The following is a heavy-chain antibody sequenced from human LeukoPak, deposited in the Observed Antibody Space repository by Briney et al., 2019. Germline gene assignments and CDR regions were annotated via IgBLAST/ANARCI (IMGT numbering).Heavy chain of an antibody. J-gene: IGHJ6*02. Sequence: PGRSLRLSCAASGFTFRNYGMHWVRQAPGKGLEWVAVISSDGSNKYSADSVKGRFTISRDNSKNTLFLQMNSLRAEDTAVYYCAKVRGSGSNPGILEYYNGMDVWGQGTTVTVSS. CDR3: AKVRGSGSNPGILEYYNGMDV. V-gene: IGHV3-30*18. CDR2: ISSDGSNK. D-gene: IGHD3-10*01. CDR1: GFTFRNYG.